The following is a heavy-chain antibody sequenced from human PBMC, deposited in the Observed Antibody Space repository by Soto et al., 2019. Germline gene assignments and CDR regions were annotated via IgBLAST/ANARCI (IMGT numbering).Heavy chain of an antibody. CDR1: GFTFGISA. CDR3: GKDRRDYGMVV. Sequence: QLLESGGGLVQSGGSLRLSCAASGFTFGISAMTWVRQAPGKGLEWVSTISGSGDTSYFSDPVKGRFTISRDNSKNTVYLQMNSLRAEDTAGYFCGKDRRDYGMVVWGQGTTVTVSS. CDR2: ISGSGDTS. J-gene: IGHJ6*02. V-gene: IGHV3-23*01.